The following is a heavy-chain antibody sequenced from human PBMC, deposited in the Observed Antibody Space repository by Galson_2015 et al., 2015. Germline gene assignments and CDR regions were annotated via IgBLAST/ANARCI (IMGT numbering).Heavy chain of an antibody. J-gene: IGHJ4*02. CDR3: AKDLPRYCSGGSCDNFDY. D-gene: IGHD2-15*01. Sequence: SLRLSCAASGFTFSNYGMHWVRQAPGKGLEWVAVLSYDGSNKYYADSVKGRFSISRDNSKNTLYLQMNSLRPEDTAVYYCAKDLPRYCSGGSCDNFDYWGQGTLVTVSS. V-gene: IGHV3-30*18. CDR2: LSYDGSNK. CDR1: GFTFSNYG.